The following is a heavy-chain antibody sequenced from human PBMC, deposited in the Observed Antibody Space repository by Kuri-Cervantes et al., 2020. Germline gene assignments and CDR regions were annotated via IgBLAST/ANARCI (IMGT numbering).Heavy chain of an antibody. CDR2: ISSSGSTI. D-gene: IGHD3-3*01. CDR1: GFTFSDYY. V-gene: IGHV3-11*04. J-gene: IGHJ4*02. Sequence: GESLKIPCAASGFTFSDYYMSWIRQAPGKGLEWVSYISSSGSTIYYADSVKGRFTISRDNSKNTLYLQMNSLRAEDTAVYYCARGPLYDFWSGFPPDYWGQGTLVTVSS. CDR3: ARGPLYDFWSGFPPDY.